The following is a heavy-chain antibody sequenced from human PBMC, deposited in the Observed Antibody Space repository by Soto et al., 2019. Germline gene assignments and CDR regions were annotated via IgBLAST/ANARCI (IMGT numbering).Heavy chain of an antibody. V-gene: IGHV2-5*02. CDR1: GFSLITTGAG. CDR2: VYWGGEK. CDR3: TRRQSIMIRGANAFDI. J-gene: IGHJ3*02. Sequence: QITLKESGPTLVQPTQTLTLTCSFSGFSLITTGAGVGWIRQPPEKATEWLALVYWGGEKRYSPALKSRLTITKDSSKNQVVLTMTNMDPGDTATYCITRRQSIMIRGANAFDIWGQGTFLSVSS. D-gene: IGHD3-10*01.